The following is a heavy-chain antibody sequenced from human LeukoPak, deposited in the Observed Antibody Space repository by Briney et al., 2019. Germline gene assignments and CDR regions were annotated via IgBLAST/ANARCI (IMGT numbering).Heavy chain of an antibody. CDR3: ARDLARSPIQLWQPDFDY. D-gene: IGHD5-18*01. V-gene: IGHV1-18*04. CDR1: GYTFTGYY. CDR2: ISAYNGNT. Sequence: ASVKVSCKASGYTFTGYYMHWVRQAPGQGLEWMGWISAYNGNTNYAQKLQGRVTMTTDTSTSTAYMELRSLRSDDTAVYYCARDLARSPIQLWQPDFDYWGQGTLVTVSS. J-gene: IGHJ4*02.